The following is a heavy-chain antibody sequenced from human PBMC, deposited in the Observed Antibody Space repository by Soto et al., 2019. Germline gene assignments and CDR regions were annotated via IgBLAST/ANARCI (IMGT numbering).Heavy chain of an antibody. CDR2: ISWNSGSI. CDR1: GFTFDDYA. V-gene: IGHV3-9*01. Sequence: PGGSLRLSCAASGFTFDDYAMHWVRHAPGKGLEWVSGISWNSGSIGYADSVKGRFTISRDNAKNSLYLQKNSLRAEDTALYYCARGIHYMDDWGKGTTVTVSS. D-gene: IGHD5-18*01. CDR3: ARGIHYMDD. J-gene: IGHJ6*03.